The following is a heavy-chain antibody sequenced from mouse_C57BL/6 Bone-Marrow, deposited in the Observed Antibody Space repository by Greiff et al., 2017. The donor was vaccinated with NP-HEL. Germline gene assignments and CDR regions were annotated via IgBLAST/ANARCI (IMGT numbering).Heavy chain of an antibody. CDR2: INPSTGGT. D-gene: IGHD1-1*01. CDR3: ARRGPLLRYAMDY. V-gene: IGHV1-42*01. J-gene: IGHJ4*01. Sequence: VQLKESGPELVKPGASVKISCKASGYSFTGYYMNWVKQSPEKSLEWIGEINPSTGGTTYNQKFKAKATLTVDKSSSTAYMQLKSLTSEDSAVYYCARRGPLLRYAMDYWGQGTSVTVSS. CDR1: GYSFTGYY.